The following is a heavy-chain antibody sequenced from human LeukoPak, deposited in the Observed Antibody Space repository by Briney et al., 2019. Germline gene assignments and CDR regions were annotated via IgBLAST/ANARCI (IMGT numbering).Heavy chain of an antibody. V-gene: IGHV3-23*01. J-gene: IGHJ4*02. D-gene: IGHD6-19*01. CDR1: GFTFSSYA. CDR2: ISGSGGST. CDR3: AKCSSGWEYYFDY. Sequence: GGSLRLSCAASGFTFSSYAMSWVRQAPGKGLEWVSAISGSGGSTYYADSVKGRFTISRDNSKNTLYLQMNSLRAEDTAVCYCAKCSSGWEYYFDYWGQGTLVTVSS.